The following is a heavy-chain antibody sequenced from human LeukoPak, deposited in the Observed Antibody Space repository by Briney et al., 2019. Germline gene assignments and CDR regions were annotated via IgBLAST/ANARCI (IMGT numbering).Heavy chain of an antibody. J-gene: IGHJ4*02. D-gene: IGHD3-16*01. Sequence: ASVKVFCKASGYNFTGYYMHWVRQAPGQGLEWMGLINSNTGGTHYAQKFQGRLTMTRDTSISTAYMELSRLISDDTAVYYCARGGALGFYWGQGTLVTVSS. CDR3: ARGGALGFY. CDR2: INSNTGGT. CDR1: GYNFTGYY. V-gene: IGHV1-2*02.